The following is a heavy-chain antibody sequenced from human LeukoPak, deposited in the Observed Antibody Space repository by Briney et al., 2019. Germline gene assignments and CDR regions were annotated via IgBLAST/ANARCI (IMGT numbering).Heavy chain of an antibody. CDR3: ARGLDL. Sequence: PGGSLRLSCAASGFTFSSYSVNWVRQAPGKGLEWVSFISSSGSIIYHADSVKGRFTISRDNAKNSLYLQMNSERDEDTAVYYCARGLDLWGRGTLVTVSS. J-gene: IGHJ2*01. CDR2: ISSSGSII. CDR1: GFTFSSYS. V-gene: IGHV3-48*02.